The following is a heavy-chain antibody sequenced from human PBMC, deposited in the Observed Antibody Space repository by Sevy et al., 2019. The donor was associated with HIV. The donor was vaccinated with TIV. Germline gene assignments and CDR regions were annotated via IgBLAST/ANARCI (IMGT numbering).Heavy chain of an antibody. CDR3: ATSRSGYFDSSGYYIY. V-gene: IGHV5-51*01. Sequence: GESLKISCKGSGYSFTSHWLGWVRHMPGKGLEWMGIIYPDDSDTKYSPSFQGQVTFSADKSISTANLQWSSLKASDTAIYYCATSRSGYFDSSGYYIYWGQGTLVTVSS. CDR2: IYPDDSDT. CDR1: GYSFTSHW. D-gene: IGHD3-22*01. J-gene: IGHJ4*02.